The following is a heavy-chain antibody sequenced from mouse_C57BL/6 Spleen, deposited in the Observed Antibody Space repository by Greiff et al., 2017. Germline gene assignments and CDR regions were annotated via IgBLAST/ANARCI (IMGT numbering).Heavy chain of an antibody. V-gene: IGHV1-22*01. D-gene: IGHD1-1*01. CDR1: GYTFTDYN. Sequence: VQLQQSGPELVKPGASVKMSCKASGYTFTDYNMHWVKQSPGKSLEWIGYINPNNGGTSYNQKFKGKATLTVNKSSSTAYMELRSLTSEDSAVXYCAGYYCGSGLYGYFAVWGTGTMVTVS. J-gene: IGHJ1*03. CDR3: AGYYCGSGLYGYFAV. CDR2: INPNNGGT.